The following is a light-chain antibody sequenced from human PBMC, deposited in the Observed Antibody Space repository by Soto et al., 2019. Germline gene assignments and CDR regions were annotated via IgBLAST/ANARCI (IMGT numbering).Light chain of an antibody. Sequence: EIVLTQSLDTLSVSPGERATLSCRASQSVSSHLAWYQQKPGQAPRLLIYGASTRATGIPARFSGSGSGTDFTLTISRLEPEDFAVYYCQQYGSSPTFGQGTKVDI. CDR2: GAS. CDR3: QQYGSSPT. J-gene: IGKJ1*01. CDR1: QSVSSH. V-gene: IGKV3-20*01.